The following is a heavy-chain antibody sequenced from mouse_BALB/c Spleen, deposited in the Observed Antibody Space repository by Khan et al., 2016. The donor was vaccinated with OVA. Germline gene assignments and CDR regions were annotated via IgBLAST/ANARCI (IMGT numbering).Heavy chain of an antibody. CDR2: IWAGGST. CDR3: ARDDGNYVDAMDY. J-gene: IGHJ4*01. CDR1: GFTLITYG. D-gene: IGHD2-1*01. Sequence: QVQLKESGPGLVAPSQSLSINCTVSGFTLITYGVHWVRQSPGKGLEWLGIIWAGGSTNYNSALMARLSISKDNSKSQVFLKMISLQTDDTAMYYCARDDGNYVDAMDYWGQGTSVTVSS. V-gene: IGHV2-9*02.